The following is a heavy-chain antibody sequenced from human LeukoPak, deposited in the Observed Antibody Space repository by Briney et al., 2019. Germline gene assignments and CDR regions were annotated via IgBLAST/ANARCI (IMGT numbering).Heavy chain of an antibody. CDR2: IYYSGST. CDR3: ARGPRDYDYVWGSYRCPRFDP. V-gene: IGHV4-30-4*01. J-gene: IGHJ5*02. Sequence: KTSETLSLTCTVSGGSISSGDYYWSWIRQPPGNGLEWIGYIYYSGSTYYNPSLKSRVTISVDTSKNQFSLKLSSVTAADTAVYYCARGPRDYDYVWGSYRCPRFDPWGQGTLVTVSS. CDR1: GGSISSGDYY. D-gene: IGHD3-16*02.